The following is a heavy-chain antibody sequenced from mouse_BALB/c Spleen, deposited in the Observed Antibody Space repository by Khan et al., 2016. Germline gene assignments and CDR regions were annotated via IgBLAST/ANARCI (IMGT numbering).Heavy chain of an antibody. CDR1: GFTFSSYA. D-gene: IGHD2-2*01. Sequence: EVELVESGGGLVKPGGSLKLSCAASGFTFSSYAMSWVRQCSEKRLEWVAEIRRFCRYTYYPDTVPGRFTISRYHATNTLSLEMSSRRSEDKAMYYCAREGLRRRPFDYWGQGTTLTVS. CDR3: AREGLRRRPFDY. CDR2: IRRFCRYT. V-gene: IGHV5-9-4*01. J-gene: IGHJ2*01.